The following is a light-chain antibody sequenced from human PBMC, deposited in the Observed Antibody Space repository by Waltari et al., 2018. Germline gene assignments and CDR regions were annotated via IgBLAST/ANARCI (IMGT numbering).Light chain of an antibody. CDR3: NSYTSSSTWV. J-gene: IGLJ3*02. CDR2: DVS. V-gene: IGLV2-14*01. CDR1: SSDVGGYNY. Sequence: QSALTQPASVSGSPGQSITISCTGTSSDVGGYNYVTWYQQHPGQAHKLMIFDVSKRPSGVFKRFSGSKSGSTASLTISGLQAEEEADFYCNSYTSSSTWVFGGGTKLTVL.